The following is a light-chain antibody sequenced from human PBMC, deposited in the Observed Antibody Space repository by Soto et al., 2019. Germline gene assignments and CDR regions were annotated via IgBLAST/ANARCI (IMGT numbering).Light chain of an antibody. Sequence: EIVLTQSPGTLSLSPGERATLSCRASQSITNSYLAWYQQKPGQAPRLLVYGASSRATDIPDRFSGSGSGTDFTLTISRLEPEDFAVYYCQQYGSSRFTFGPGTKVDVK. J-gene: IGKJ3*01. CDR2: GAS. CDR1: QSITNSY. V-gene: IGKV3-20*01. CDR3: QQYGSSRFT.